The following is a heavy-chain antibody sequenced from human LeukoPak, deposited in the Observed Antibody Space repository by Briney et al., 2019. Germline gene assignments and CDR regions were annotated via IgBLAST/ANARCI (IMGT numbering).Heavy chain of an antibody. Sequence: ESGGSLRLSCAASGFTFSSYAMHWVRQAPGKGLEWVAVISYDGSNKYYADSVKGRFTISRDNSKNTLYLQMNSLRAEDTAVYYCARGGHRPRQILLPYWGQGTLVTVSS. CDR3: ARGGHRPRQILLPY. CDR1: GFTFSSYA. V-gene: IGHV3-30-3*01. D-gene: IGHD2-8*02. CDR2: ISYDGSNK. J-gene: IGHJ4*02.